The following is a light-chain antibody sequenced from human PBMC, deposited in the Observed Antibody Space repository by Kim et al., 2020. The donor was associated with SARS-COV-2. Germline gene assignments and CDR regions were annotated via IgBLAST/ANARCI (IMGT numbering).Light chain of an antibody. J-gene: IGKJ2*01. Sequence: SASVGDRVTITGRASQSISRWSAWYQQNPGKAPKLLIFAASSLESGVPSRFSGSGSGTEFTLTISSLQPDDLATYYCQQYNSYPYTFGQGTKLEI. V-gene: IGKV1-5*01. CDR1: QSISRW. CDR2: AAS. CDR3: QQYNSYPYT.